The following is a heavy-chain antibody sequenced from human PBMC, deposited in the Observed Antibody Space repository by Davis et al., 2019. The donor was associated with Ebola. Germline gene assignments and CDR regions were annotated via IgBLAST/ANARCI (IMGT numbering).Heavy chain of an antibody. CDR2: INRDGSER. CDR3: ARGLYDFWSGYYRGYFDY. V-gene: IGHV3-7*01. J-gene: IGHJ4*02. CDR1: GFTFDTYW. D-gene: IGHD3-3*01. Sequence: GESLKISCAVSGFTFDTYWMTWVRHTPGKGLEWVGNINRDGSERNYVDSVKGRFTISRDNAKNSLYLQMNSLRAEDTAVYYCARGLYDFWSGYYRGYFDYWGQGTLVTVSS.